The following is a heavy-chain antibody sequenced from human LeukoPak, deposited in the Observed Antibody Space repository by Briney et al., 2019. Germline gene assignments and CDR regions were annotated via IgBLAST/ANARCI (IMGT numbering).Heavy chain of an antibody. Sequence: GGSLRLSCAASGFTLSSYSMNWVRQAPGKGLEWVSSISSSSSYIYYADSVKGRFTLSRDNANNSLFLEMNSLRAEDTAVYYCALILGGQDPHYFYYGMDVWGQGTTVTVSS. J-gene: IGHJ6*02. CDR3: ALILGGQDPHYFYYGMDV. V-gene: IGHV3-21*01. CDR2: ISSSSSYI. CDR1: GFTLSSYS. D-gene: IGHD2-21*01.